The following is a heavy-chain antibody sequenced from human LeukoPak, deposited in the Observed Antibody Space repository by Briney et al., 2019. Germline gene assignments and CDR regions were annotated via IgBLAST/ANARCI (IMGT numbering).Heavy chain of an antibody. V-gene: IGHV4-39*01. D-gene: IGHD3-9*01. CDR3: ARTYYDILTGYSNWFDP. J-gene: IGHJ5*02. Sequence: SETLSRTCTVSGGSISSSRDYWGWIRQPPGKGLEWIGSIYYSGSTYYNPSLKSRVTISVDTSKNQFSLKLSSVTAADTAVYYCARTYYDILTGYSNWFDPWGQGTLVTVSS. CDR1: GGSISSSRDY. CDR2: IYYSGST.